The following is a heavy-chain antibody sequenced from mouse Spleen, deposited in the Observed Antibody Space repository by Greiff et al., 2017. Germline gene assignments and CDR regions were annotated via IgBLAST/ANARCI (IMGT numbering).Heavy chain of an antibody. CDR1: GYSITSGYD. CDR2: ISYSGST. J-gene: IGHJ2*01. CDR3: ARDGPYYFDY. V-gene: IGHV3-1*01. Sequence: DVKLQESGPGMVKPSQSLSLTCTVTGYSITSGYDWHWIRHFPGNKLEWMGYISYSGSTNYNPSLKSRISITHDTSKNHFFLKLNSVTTEDTATYYCARDGPYYFDYWGQGTTLTVSS.